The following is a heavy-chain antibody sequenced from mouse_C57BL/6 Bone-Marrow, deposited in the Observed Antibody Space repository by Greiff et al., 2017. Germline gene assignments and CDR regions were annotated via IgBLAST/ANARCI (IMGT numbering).Heavy chain of an antibody. V-gene: IGHV1-15*01. D-gene: IGHD1-1*01. CDR2: IDPETGGT. CDR3: ASRRFPITTVVDYAMDY. Sequence: QVQLQQSGAELVRPGASVTLSCKASGYTFTDYEMHWVKQTPVHGLEWIGAIDPETGGTAYNQKFKGKAILTADKSSSTAYMELRSLPSEDSAVYYCASRRFPITTVVDYAMDYWGQGTSVTVSS. CDR1: GYTFTDYE. J-gene: IGHJ4*01.